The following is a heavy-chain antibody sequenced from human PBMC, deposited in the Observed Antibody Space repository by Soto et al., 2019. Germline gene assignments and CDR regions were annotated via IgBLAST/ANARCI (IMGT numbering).Heavy chain of an antibody. J-gene: IGHJ6*02. CDR1: GFTLSNVG. V-gene: IGHV3-33*01. D-gene: IGHD3-16*01. CDR2: IWYDGSKK. Sequence: QVQLVESGGGVVQPGGSLRLSCAASGFTLSNVGMHWVRQAPGKGLEWVAIIWYDGSKKVYGDSVEGRFTISRDSAKNTLFLQMNNLRVEDTAVYYCTRDEHIIGGVRYVMDVWGQGTTVTVSS. CDR3: TRDEHIIGGVRYVMDV.